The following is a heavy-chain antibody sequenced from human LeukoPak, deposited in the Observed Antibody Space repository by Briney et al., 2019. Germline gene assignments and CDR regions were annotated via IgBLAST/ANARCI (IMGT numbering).Heavy chain of an antibody. D-gene: IGHD1-14*01. CDR3: ARGESGNHAGFFDI. CDR2: ISYSGNT. Sequence: SETLSLTCTVSGGSIISSDYHWGWVRQPPGKGLEWIGTISYSGNTDYNPSLRSRVTISVDTSNNQFSLRLGSVTAADTAVYYCARGESGNHAGFFDIWGQGTMVTVSS. V-gene: IGHV4-39*07. CDR1: GGSIISSDYH. J-gene: IGHJ3*02.